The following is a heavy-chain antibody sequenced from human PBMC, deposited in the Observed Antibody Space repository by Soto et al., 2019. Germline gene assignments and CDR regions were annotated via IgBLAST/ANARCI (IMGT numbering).Heavy chain of an antibody. CDR1: GFTFSDYY. Sequence: LRLSCVGSGFTFSDYYMSWVRQAPGKGLEWLSYSSNSGTYTKYAGSVKGRFSISRDNAKNSLHLQINSLRGEDTAVYYCARSGDNYNVLDYWGQGTPVTVSS. CDR3: ARSGDNYNVLDY. CDR2: SSNSGTYT. D-gene: IGHD3-10*02. J-gene: IGHJ4*02. V-gene: IGHV3-11*06.